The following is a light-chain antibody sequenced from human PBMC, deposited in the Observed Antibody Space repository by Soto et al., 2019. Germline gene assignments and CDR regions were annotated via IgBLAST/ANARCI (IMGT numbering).Light chain of an antibody. J-gene: IGKJ4*01. CDR3: QHRNDWPLT. CDR1: ENINTY. CDR2: DAS. Sequence: IVLTQSPATLSVSPGETATLSCRASENINTYLAWYQQKPGQAPKLLIYDASNRATGSPARFSASGSGTAFTLTISSLEPEDFAVYYCQHRNDWPLTFGGGTKVEIK. V-gene: IGKV3-11*01.